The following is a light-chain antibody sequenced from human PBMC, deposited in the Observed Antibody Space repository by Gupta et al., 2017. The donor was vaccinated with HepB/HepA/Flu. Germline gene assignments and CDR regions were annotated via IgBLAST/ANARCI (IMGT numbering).Light chain of an antibody. Sequence: SVLTQPPSVSGAPGQRVTISCTWSSSNIGAGYDVHWYQQLPGTAPKLLIYGNSNRPSGVPDRFSGSKSGTSASLAITGLQAEDEADYYCQSYDSSLSGSDVVFGGGTKLTVL. J-gene: IGLJ2*01. V-gene: IGLV1-40*01. CDR2: GNS. CDR3: QSYDSSLSGSDVV. CDR1: SSNIGAGYD.